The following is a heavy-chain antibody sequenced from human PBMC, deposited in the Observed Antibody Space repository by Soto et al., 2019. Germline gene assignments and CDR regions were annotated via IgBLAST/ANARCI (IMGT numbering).Heavy chain of an antibody. CDR3: GGDTGGWLVRGGYFDL. CDR1: GGTFSSYA. CDR2: IIPIFGTA. Sequence: QVQLVQSGAEVKKPGSSVKVSCKASGGTFSSYAISWVRQAPGQGLEWMGGIIPIFGTANYAQKFQGRVTNPADEPTSTAYRELGSVRSEDTAVYCGGGDTGGWLVRGGYFDLWGRGTLVTVSS. J-gene: IGHJ2*01. V-gene: IGHV1-69*01. D-gene: IGHD6-19*01.